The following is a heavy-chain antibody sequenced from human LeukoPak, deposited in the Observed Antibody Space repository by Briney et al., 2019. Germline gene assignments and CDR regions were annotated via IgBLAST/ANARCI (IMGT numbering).Heavy chain of an antibody. CDR2: ISYDGSNK. CDR1: GFTFSSYG. J-gene: IGHJ5*02. Sequence: GGSLRLSCAASGFTFSSYGMHWVRQAPGKGLEWVAVISYDGSNKYYADSVKGRFTISRDNSKNTLYLQINSLRAEDTAVYYCAEGGTQFDPWGQGTLVTVSS. D-gene: IGHD5-12*01. CDR3: AEGGTQFDP. V-gene: IGHV3-30*18.